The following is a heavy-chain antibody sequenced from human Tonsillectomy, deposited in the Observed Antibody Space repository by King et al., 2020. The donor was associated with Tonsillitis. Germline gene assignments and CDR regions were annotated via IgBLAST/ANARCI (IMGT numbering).Heavy chain of an antibody. CDR3: GKDPTNWGPGD. V-gene: IGHV3-23*04. J-gene: IGHJ4*02. CDR1: GFTFSNHD. D-gene: IGHD3-16*01. Sequence: VQLVESGGGLVQPGGSLRLSCAASGFTFSNHDMSWVRQAPGKGLDWGAAISGSGGTTYYADSVKGRFTISRDNSNNTLYLQMNSLRAEDTAVYYCGKDPTNWGPGDWGQGTLVTVSS. CDR2: ISGSGGTT.